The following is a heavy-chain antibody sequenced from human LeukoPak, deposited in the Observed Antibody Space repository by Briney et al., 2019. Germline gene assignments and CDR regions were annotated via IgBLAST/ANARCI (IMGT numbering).Heavy chain of an antibody. Sequence: GRSLRLSCAASGFTFSSYGMHWVRQAPGKGLEWVAVAYGDGDSTYYADSVKGRFTISKDSSKSTLYLQMDSLIPEDTAVYYCATGGEFYYSHWGQGTLVIVSS. V-gene: IGHV3-33*01. CDR3: ATGGEFYYSH. J-gene: IGHJ4*02. D-gene: IGHD2-21*01. CDR1: GFTFSSYG. CDR2: AYGDGDST.